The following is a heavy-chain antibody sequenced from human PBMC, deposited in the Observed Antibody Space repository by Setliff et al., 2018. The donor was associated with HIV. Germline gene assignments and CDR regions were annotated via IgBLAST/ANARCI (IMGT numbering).Heavy chain of an antibody. V-gene: IGHV4-34*01. Sequence: SETLSLTCAVYGGSFSGYYWSWIRQTPGKGLERIGEIDHSGGTKYNPSLKSRVTISLDTSKNQFSLKLSSVTAADTAVYFCARESELRRIDSWGQGTLVTVSS. CDR3: ARESELRRIDS. D-gene: IGHD1-1*01. CDR2: IDHSGGT. J-gene: IGHJ4*02. CDR1: GGSFSGYY.